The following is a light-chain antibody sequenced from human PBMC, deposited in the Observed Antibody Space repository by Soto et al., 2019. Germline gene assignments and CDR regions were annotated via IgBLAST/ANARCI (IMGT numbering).Light chain of an antibody. Sequence: DIVLTQSPGTLSLSPVEIATLSFRSSQSVSSNHLAWYQQKPGQAPRLLIDGASSRATGIPDRFSGSGSGTDFTLTISRLEPEDFAVYYCQQYGRSPLTCGGGTKGDIK. CDR1: QSVSSNH. CDR3: QQYGRSPLT. CDR2: GAS. V-gene: IGKV3-20*01. J-gene: IGKJ4*01.